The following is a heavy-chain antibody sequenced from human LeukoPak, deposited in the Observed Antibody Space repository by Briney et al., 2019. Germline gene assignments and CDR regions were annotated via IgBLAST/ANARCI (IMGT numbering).Heavy chain of an antibody. J-gene: IGHJ5*02. V-gene: IGHV4-61*02. Sequence: SETLSLTCAVSGDSISSSYYWSWIRQPAGKGLEWIGRIYTSGSTNYNPSLKSRVTISVDTSKNQFSLKLSSVTAADTAVYYCARLEGYSSEGWFDPWGQGTLVTVSS. CDR2: IYTSGST. CDR3: ARLEGYSSEGWFDP. CDR1: GDSISSSYY. D-gene: IGHD6-25*01.